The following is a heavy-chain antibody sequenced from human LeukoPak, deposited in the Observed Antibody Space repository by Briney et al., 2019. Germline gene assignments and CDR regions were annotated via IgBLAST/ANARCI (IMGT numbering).Heavy chain of an antibody. V-gene: IGHV4-39*01. Sequence: SETLPLTCTVSGGSISSSSYYWGWIRQPPGKGLEWIGSIYYSGSTYYNPSLKSRVTISVDTSKNQFSLKLSSVTAADTAVYYCARAYYDFWSGYYTGGGYYYYYMDVWGKGTTVTVSS. CDR1: GGSISSSSYY. D-gene: IGHD3-3*01. CDR3: ARAYYDFWSGYYTGGGYYYYYMDV. J-gene: IGHJ6*03. CDR2: IYYSGST.